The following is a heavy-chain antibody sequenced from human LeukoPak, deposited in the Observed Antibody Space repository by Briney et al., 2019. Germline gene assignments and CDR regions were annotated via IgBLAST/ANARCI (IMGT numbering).Heavy chain of an antibody. J-gene: IGHJ4*02. CDR3: AKDMGEDGSYYLDY. CDR1: GFTFSSYA. D-gene: IGHD1-26*01. Sequence: GGSLRLSWAASGFTFSSYAMSWVRQAPGKGLEWVSAISGSGARTYYAGSVKGRFTISRDTSKKTLYLQMNSLRAEDTAVYYCAKDMGEDGSYYLDYWGQGTLVTVSS. V-gene: IGHV3-23*01. CDR2: ISGSGART.